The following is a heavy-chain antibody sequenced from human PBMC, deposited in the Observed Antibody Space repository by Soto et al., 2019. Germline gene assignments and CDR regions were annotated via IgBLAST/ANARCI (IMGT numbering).Heavy chain of an antibody. Sequence: SVKVSCKASGGTFSSYTISWVRQAPGQGLEWMGRIIPILGIANYAQKFQGRVTITADKSTSTAYMELSSLRSEDTAVYYCACPQQPGALGGYYYMDVWGKGTTVTSP. D-gene: IGHD6-13*01. CDR1: GGTFSSYT. V-gene: IGHV1-69*02. J-gene: IGHJ6*03. CDR3: ACPQQPGALGGYYYMDV. CDR2: IIPILGIA.